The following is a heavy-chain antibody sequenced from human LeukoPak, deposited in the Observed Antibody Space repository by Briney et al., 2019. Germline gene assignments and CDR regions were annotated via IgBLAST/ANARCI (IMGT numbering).Heavy chain of an antibody. V-gene: IGHV1-46*01. CDR1: GYTFTSYY. D-gene: IGHD2-2*01. CDR2: INPSGGST. J-gene: IGHJ4*02. CDR3: ARDPIVVVPAATNFDY. Sequence: ASVKVSCKASGYTFTSYYMHWVRQAPGQGLEWMGIINPSGGSTSYAQKFQGRVTMTRDTSISTAYMELSRLRSDDTAVYYCARDPIVVVPAATNFDYWGQGTLVTVSS.